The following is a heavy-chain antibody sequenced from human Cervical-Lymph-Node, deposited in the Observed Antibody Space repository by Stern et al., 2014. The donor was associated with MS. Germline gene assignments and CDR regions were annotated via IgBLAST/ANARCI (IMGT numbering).Heavy chain of an antibody. V-gene: IGHV4-61*02. J-gene: IGHJ4*02. CDR3: ASGYRFFES. D-gene: IGHD5-18*01. CDR2: IHPRGNA. CDR1: GGSVSSGSSY. Sequence: VQLVESGPGLVKPSQTLSLTCTLSGGSVSSGSSYWSWIRQPAGKGLEWIGRIHPRGNAFYTPSLKSRVTISLDTSKNQISLKLNPVTAADTAVYYCASGYRFFESWGQGTLVTVSS.